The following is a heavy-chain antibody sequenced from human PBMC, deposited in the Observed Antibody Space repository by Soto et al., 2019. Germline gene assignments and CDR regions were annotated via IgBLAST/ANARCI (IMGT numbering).Heavy chain of an antibody. CDR2: IIPIFGTA. D-gene: IGHD6-6*01. CDR1: GGTFSSYA. V-gene: IGHV1-69*06. J-gene: IGHJ6*02. CDR3: AREVGAARLGFYYYGMDV. Sequence: QVQLVQSGAEVKKPGSSVKVSCKASGGTFSSYAISWVRQAPGQGLEWMGGIIPIFGTANYAQKFQGRVTITADKSTSTAYMELRSLRSEDTAVYYCAREVGAARLGFYYYGMDVWGQGTTVTVSS.